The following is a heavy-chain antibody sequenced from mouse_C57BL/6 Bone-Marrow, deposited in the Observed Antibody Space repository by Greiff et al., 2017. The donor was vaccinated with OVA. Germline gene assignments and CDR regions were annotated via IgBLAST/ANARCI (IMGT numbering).Heavy chain of an antibody. CDR2: IDPSDSYT. CDR3: AREGDYDSYFDV. Sequence: QVQLKESGAELVMPGASVKLSCKASGYTFTSYWMHWVKQRPGQGLEWIGEIDPSDSYTNYNQKFKGKSTLTVDKSSSTAYMQLSSLTSEDSAVYYCAREGDYDSYFDVWGTGTTVTVSS. CDR1: GYTFTSYW. V-gene: IGHV1-69*01. D-gene: IGHD2-4*01. J-gene: IGHJ1*03.